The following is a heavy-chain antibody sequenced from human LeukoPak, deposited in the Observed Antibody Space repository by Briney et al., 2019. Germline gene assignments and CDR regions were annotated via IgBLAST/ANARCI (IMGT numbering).Heavy chain of an antibody. V-gene: IGHV3-9*01. CDR2: INWSSGSI. CDR1: GFTFDDYA. J-gene: IGHJ4*02. Sequence: GGSLPLSCAAAGFTFDDYAMHWGRQAGGKGLEWVSGINWSSGSISCGDSERGRFTISRDNAKNSLYLQMNSLRAEDRALYYCATDAAYGYDRFDYWGQGTQVTVSS. CDR3: ATDAAYGYDRFDY. D-gene: IGHD5-18*01.